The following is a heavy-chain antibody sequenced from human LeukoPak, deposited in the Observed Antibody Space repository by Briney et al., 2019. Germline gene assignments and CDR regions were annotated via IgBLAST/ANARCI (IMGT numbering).Heavy chain of an antibody. CDR3: AKGLDSGSYYYYGMDV. CDR2: ISWNSGSI. J-gene: IGHJ6*02. D-gene: IGHD1-26*01. Sequence: PGGSLRLSCAASGFTFDDYAMHWVRQAPGKGLEWVSGISWNSGSIGYADSVKGRFTISRDNAKNSLYLQMNSLRAEDTALYYCAKGLDSGSYYYYGMDVWGQGTMVTVSS. V-gene: IGHV3-9*01. CDR1: GFTFDDYA.